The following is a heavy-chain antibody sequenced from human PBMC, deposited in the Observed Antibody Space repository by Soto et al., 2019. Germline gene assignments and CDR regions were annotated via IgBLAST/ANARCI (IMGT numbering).Heavy chain of an antibody. V-gene: IGHV4-34*01. CDR1: GGSFRGYY. CDR3: ARGGTYDILTGYYDYYYGMDV. J-gene: IGHJ6*02. D-gene: IGHD3-9*01. Sequence: SDTLSLTCSIYGGSFRGYYWSWIRQPPAKGLEWIGEINNSGSTNYHPSLKSRVTISVDTSKNQFSLKLSSVTAADTAVYYCARGGTYDILTGYYDYYYGMDVWGQGTTVS. CDR2: INNSGST.